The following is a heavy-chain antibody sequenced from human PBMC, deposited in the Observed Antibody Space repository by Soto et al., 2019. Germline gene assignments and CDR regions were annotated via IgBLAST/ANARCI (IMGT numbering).Heavy chain of an antibody. CDR3: AKGVAVGCHFGSSTDRGFDP. CDR2: ISGSGGTT. V-gene: IGHV3-23*01. Sequence: EVQLLESGGGLVQPGGSLRLSCAASGFTFSNYAMSWVRQAPGKGLEWVSIISGSGGTTYHADSVKDRFTISRDNSKNTLFLKMSSLRAEDTAVYYCAKGVAVGCHFGSSTDRGFDPWGQGTLVTVSS. J-gene: IGHJ5*02. D-gene: IGHD6-6*01. CDR1: GFTFSNYA.